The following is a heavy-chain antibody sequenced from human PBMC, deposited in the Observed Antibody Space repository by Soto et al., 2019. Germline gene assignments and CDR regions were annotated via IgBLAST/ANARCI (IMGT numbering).Heavy chain of an antibody. CDR3: ARRGSGSYYDY. D-gene: IGHD1-26*01. J-gene: IGHJ4*02. V-gene: IGHV3-23*01. CDR2: ISGSGDST. Sequence: GGSLRLSCAASGFTFSNYAMNWVPQAPVKGLEWVSVISGSGDSTYHADSVKGRFTISRDNSKNTLYLQLNSLRAEDTAVYYCARRGSGSYYDYWGQGTLVTVSS. CDR1: GFTFSNYA.